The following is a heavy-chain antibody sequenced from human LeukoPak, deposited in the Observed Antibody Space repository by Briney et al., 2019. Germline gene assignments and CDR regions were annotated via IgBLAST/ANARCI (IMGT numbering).Heavy chain of an antibody. CDR2: IYTSGST. V-gene: IGHV4-4*09. Sequence: SETLSLTCTVSGGSISSYYWSWIRQPPGKGLEWIGYIYTSGSTNYNPSLKSRVTKSVDTSKNQFSLKLSSVTAADTAVYYCATGKYYDSSGYYDGRAFDIWGQGTMVTVSS. J-gene: IGHJ3*02. CDR3: ATGKYYDSSGYYDGRAFDI. CDR1: GGSISSYY. D-gene: IGHD3-22*01.